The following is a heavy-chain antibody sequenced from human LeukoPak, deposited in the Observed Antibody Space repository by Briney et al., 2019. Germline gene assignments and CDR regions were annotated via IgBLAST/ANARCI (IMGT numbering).Heavy chain of an antibody. CDR2: MNPNSGNT. J-gene: IGHJ5*02. D-gene: IGHD2-2*02. CDR1: GYTFTSYD. V-gene: IGHV1-8*01. CDR3: ARDRYCSSTSCYTGSGFDT. Sequence: GASVKVSCKASGYTFTSYDINWVRQATGQGLEWMGWMNPNSGNTGYAQKFQGRVTMTRNTSISTAYMELSSLRSEDTAVYYCARDRYCSSTSCYTGSGFDTWGQGTLVTVSS.